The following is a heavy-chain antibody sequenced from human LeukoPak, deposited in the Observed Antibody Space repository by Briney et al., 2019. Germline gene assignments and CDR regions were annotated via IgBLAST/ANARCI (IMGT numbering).Heavy chain of an antibody. V-gene: IGHV3-74*03. CDR2: INGDASNT. CDR3: ARAMPHDNWFGP. J-gene: IGHJ5*02. CDR1: GFNFSSYW. D-gene: IGHD2-2*01. Sequence: GGSLRLSCAASGFNFSSYWMHWVRQVAGKGLVWVARINGDASNTTYANSVKGRFTISRDNAKNTLYLQMNSLRVDDTAVYYCARAMPHDNWFGPWGQGSLVTVSS.